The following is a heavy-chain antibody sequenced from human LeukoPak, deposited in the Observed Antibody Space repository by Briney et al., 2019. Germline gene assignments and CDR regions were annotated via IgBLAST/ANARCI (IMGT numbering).Heavy chain of an antibody. CDR1: GGSISSYY. V-gene: IGHV4-4*07. J-gene: IGHJ5*02. CDR2: IYTCGST. Sequence: SETLSLTCTVSGGSISSYYWRWIRQPAGKGLEWIGRIYTCGSTNYNPSLKSRVTMSVDTSKNQFSLKLSSVTAADTAVYYCARVGLLWFGELSWFDPWGQGTLVTVSS. CDR3: ARVGLLWFGELSWFDP. D-gene: IGHD3-10*01.